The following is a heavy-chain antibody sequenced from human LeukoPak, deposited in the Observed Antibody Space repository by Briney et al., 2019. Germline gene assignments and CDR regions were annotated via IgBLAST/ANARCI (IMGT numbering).Heavy chain of an antibody. D-gene: IGHD2-2*01. Sequence: QAGGSLRLSCAASGFTFSSYAMYWVRRTPGKGQEYVSVISGNGVSTHYATSVKGRFTISRDNSKNTLYLQMGSLRAEDMAVYYCARDASDIVVVPAAVGPFDLWGQGTLVTVSS. CDR2: ISGNGVST. J-gene: IGHJ4*02. CDR3: ARDASDIVVVPAAVGPFDL. V-gene: IGHV3-64*01. CDR1: GFTFSSYA.